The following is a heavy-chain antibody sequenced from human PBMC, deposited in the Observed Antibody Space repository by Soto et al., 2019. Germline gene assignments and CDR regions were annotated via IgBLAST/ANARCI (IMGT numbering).Heavy chain of an antibody. CDR3: AREYTAWPLAYGLDV. CDR2: ISSRSDI. V-gene: IGHV3-21*01. Sequence: GGSLRLSCVASGFTFSTYSINWVRQAPGKGLEWVSSISSRSDIYYADSVKGRFTISRDNAKNSVSLQMNSLRAEDTAVYYCAREYTAWPLAYGLDVWGQGTTVTV. CDR1: GFTFSTYS. J-gene: IGHJ6*02. D-gene: IGHD2-2*02.